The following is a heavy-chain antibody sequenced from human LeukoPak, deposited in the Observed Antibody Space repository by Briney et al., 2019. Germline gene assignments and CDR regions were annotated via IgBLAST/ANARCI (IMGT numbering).Heavy chain of an antibody. CDR2: IKSKQYGETT. J-gene: IGHJ4*02. Sequence: PGGSLRLSCAACGFTFSHAGMNWVRHATGRGPEWVGRIKSKQYGETTDYPSRVKDRFSVSRDDSKYTLYLQVNSLKVEDTGVYYCTADVPEHPAQIDYWGQGTLVTVSS. CDR3: TADVPEHPAQIDY. D-gene: IGHD1/OR15-1a*01. CDR1: GFTFSHAG. V-gene: IGHV3-15*01.